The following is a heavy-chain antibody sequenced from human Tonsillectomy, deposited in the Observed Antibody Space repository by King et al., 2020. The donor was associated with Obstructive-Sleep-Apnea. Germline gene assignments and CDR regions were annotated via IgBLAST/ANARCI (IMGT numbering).Heavy chain of an antibody. CDR2: ISSSSRYI. D-gene: IGHD5-18*01. J-gene: IGHJ4*02. CDR1: GFTFSASY. CDR3: ARGFYTYGDFDY. Sequence: QLVESGGGLVKPGGSLRLACAASGFTFSASYMRCLRQAPGKGLEWLSYISSSSRYINYADSVKGRFTISRDNAKNSLYLQMNSLRAEDTAVYYCARGFYTYGDFDYWGQGTLVTVSS. V-gene: IGHV3-11*06.